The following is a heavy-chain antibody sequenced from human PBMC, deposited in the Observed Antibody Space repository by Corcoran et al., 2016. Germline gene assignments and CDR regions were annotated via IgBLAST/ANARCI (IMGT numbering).Heavy chain of an antibody. J-gene: IGHJ5*02. V-gene: IGHV4-59*01. CDR1: GGSISSYY. Sequence: QVQLQESGPGLVKPSETLSLTCTVSGGSISSYYWSWIRQPPGKGLEWIGYIYYSGSTNYNPSLKSRVTISVDTSKNQFSLKLSSVTAADMAVYYCARYRQPGNWFDPWGQGTLVTVSS. CDR3: ARYRQPGNWFDP. CDR2: IYYSGST. D-gene: IGHD3-16*02.